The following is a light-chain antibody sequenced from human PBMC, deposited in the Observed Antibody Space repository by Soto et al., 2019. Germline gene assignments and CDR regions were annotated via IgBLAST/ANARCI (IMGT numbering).Light chain of an antibody. J-gene: IGKJ1*01. CDR1: QSVSSY. CDR2: DAS. Sequence: EIVLTQSPATLSLSPGERATLSCRASQSVSSYLAWYQQKPGQAPRLLIYDASNRATDIPARFSGSGSGTDFPLTISSLEPEDFAVYYCQQRSNWPWTFGQGTKVEIK. CDR3: QQRSNWPWT. V-gene: IGKV3-11*01.